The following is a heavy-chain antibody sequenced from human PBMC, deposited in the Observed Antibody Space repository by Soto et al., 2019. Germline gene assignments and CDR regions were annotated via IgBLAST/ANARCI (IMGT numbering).Heavy chain of an antibody. CDR3: ARDGVGPFDY. V-gene: IGHV4-59*01. D-gene: IGHD3-3*01. CDR1: GGSISSYY. J-gene: IGHJ4*02. Sequence: SETLSLTCTVSGGSISSYYWSWFRQPPGKGLEWIGYIYYSGSTNYNPSLKSRVTISVDTSKNQFSLKLSSVTAADTAVYYCARDGVGPFDYWGQGTLVTVSS. CDR2: IYYSGST.